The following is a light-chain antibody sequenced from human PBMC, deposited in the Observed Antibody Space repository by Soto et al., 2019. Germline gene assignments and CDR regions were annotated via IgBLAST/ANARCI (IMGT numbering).Light chain of an antibody. J-gene: IGLJ3*02. V-gene: IGLV1-44*01. Sequence: QAVVTQPPSASGTPGQRVTIPCSGSSSNIGSNFVNWYQQLPGTAPKLLMYNNNQRPSGVPDRFSGSKSGTSASLAISGLQSEDEADYHCATWDDSLNGLVFGRGTKVTVL. CDR3: ATWDDSLNGLV. CDR2: NNN. CDR1: SSNIGSNF.